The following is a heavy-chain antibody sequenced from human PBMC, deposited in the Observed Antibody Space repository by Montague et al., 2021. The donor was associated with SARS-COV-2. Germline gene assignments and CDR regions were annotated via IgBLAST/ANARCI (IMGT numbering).Heavy chain of an antibody. Sequence: SETLSLTCTVSFCSISTYYWSLIRQPPGKGLEWISFIFYNGSTYYSPSLKRRVSISLDTSKNQFSLKLSSVTAADTAVYYCARQDAWAYCGDECYRGWFDSSG. CDR3: ARQDAWAYCGDECYRGWFDS. CDR1: FCSISTYY. V-gene: IGHV4-59*08. D-gene: IGHD2-21*01. J-gene: IGHJ5*01. CDR2: IFYNGST.